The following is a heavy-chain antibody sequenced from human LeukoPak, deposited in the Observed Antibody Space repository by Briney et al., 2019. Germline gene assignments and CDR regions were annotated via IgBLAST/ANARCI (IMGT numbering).Heavy chain of an antibody. D-gene: IGHD3-10*01. Sequence: VASVKVSCKASGYSLTGYYIHWVRQAPGQGLEWMGWINPNSGGTNYAQKFQGRVTMTRDTSISTAYMELSRLSSDVTAVYYCARVVRGVMGVTYYFDYWGQGTLVTVSS. V-gene: IGHV1-2*02. CDR1: GYSLTGYY. CDR2: INPNSGGT. CDR3: ARVVRGVMGVTYYFDY. J-gene: IGHJ4*02.